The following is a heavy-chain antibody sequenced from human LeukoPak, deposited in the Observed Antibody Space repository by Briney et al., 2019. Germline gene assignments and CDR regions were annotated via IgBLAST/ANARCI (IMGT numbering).Heavy chain of an antibody. J-gene: IGHJ6*02. V-gene: IGHV3-7*03. Sequence: GGSLRLSCAASGFTFSNAWMSWVRQAPGKGLEWVANIKQDGSEKYYVDSVKGRFTISRDNAKNSLYLQMNSLRAEDTAVYYCARDCSGGTCYSQYYYGMDVWGQGTTVTVSS. D-gene: IGHD2-15*01. CDR3: ARDCSGGTCYSQYYYGMDV. CDR2: IKQDGSEK. CDR1: GFTFSNAW.